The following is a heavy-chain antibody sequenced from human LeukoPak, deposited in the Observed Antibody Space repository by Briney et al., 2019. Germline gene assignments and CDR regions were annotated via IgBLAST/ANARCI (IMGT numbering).Heavy chain of an antibody. D-gene: IGHD3-9*01. J-gene: IGHJ4*02. V-gene: IGHV3-15*01. CDR1: ALTFNNAW. Sequence: GGSLRLSCAASALTFNNAWMSWVRQAPGKGLEWVGRIKSKTDGGTTDYAAPVKGRFTISRDDSKNTLYLQMNSLKTEDTAVYYCTTEKGEYYDILTGYYRRMYYFDYWGQGTLVTVSS. CDR2: IKSKTDGGTT. CDR3: TTEKGEYYDILTGYYRRMYYFDY.